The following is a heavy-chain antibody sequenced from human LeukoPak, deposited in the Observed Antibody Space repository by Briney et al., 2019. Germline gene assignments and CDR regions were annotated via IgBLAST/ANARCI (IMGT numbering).Heavy chain of an antibody. V-gene: IGHV3-74*01. CDR1: GFTFSENW. D-gene: IGHD6-13*01. J-gene: IGHJ3*01. CDR2: INRDGGLT. CDR3: AREEHRLAEAGTSAFDL. Sequence: GGSLRLSCVASGFTFSENWMHWVRQAPGKGLAWVSHINRDGGLTNYADSVKGRFTISRDNARNTVYLQMSSLRVEDTAIYFCAREEHRLAEAGTSAFDLGGQGTLVSVSP.